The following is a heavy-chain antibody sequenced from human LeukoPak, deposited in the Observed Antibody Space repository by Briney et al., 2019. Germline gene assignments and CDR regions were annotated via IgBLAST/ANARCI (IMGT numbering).Heavy chain of an antibody. CDR1: GFTFSSYW. V-gene: IGHV3-74*01. Sequence: PGGSLRLSCAASGFTFSSYWMHWVRQAPGKGLVWVSRINSDGSSTSYADSVKGRFTISRDNAKNTLYLQMNSLRAEDTAVYYCAKWKYSNSGIDDYWGQGTLVTVSS. D-gene: IGHD6-6*01. CDR3: AKWKYSNSGIDDY. CDR2: INSDGSST. J-gene: IGHJ4*02.